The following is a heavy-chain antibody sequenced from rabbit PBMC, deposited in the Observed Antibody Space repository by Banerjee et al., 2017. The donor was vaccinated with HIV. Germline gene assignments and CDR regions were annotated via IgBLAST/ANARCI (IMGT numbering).Heavy chain of an antibody. D-gene: IGHD2-1*01. V-gene: IGHV1S45*01. CDR1: GFSFSSRYW. CDR3: ARSYPDYGDAMGNL. CDR2: IGTGSGET. J-gene: IGHJ4*01. Sequence: QEQLEESGGDLVKPEGSLTLTCTASGFSFSSRYWICWVRQAPGRGLEWIGCIGTGSGETYYANWARGRFTISKTSSTTVTLQMTSLTAADTATYFCARSYPDYGDAMGNLWGPGTLVTVS.